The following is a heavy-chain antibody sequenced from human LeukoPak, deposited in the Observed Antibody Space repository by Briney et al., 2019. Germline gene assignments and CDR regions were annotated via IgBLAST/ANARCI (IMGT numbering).Heavy chain of an antibody. Sequence: GGSLRLSCEASGFTLTTYSMTWVRQAPGKGLEWVSIISSGSSAIFSADALKGRFTISRDDAKNLLYLDMNSLRAEDTAVYYCAKSLYYDSSGYYWDYWGQGTLVTVSS. J-gene: IGHJ4*02. CDR1: GFTLTTYS. V-gene: IGHV3-21*04. D-gene: IGHD3-22*01. CDR3: AKSLYYDSSGYYWDY. CDR2: ISSGSSAI.